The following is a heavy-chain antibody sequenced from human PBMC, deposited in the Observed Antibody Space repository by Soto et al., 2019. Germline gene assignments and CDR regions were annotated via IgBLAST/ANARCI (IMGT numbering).Heavy chain of an antibody. V-gene: IGHV1-46*01. CDR3: AREFKPYYYDSSGYYLGYYFDY. D-gene: IGHD3-22*01. J-gene: IGHJ4*02. Sequence: ASLKVSCKASGYTFTSCYMHWVRQAPGQGLEWMGIINPSGGSTSYAQKFQGRVTMTRDTSTSTVYMELSSLRSEDTAVYYCAREFKPYYYDSSGYYLGYYFDYWGQGTLVTVSS. CDR1: GYTFTSCY. CDR2: INPSGGST.